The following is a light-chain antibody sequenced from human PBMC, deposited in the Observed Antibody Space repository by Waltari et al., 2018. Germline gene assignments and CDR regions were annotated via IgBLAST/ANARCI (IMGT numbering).Light chain of an antibody. CDR2: GAS. J-gene: IGKJ4*01. CDR3: QQYNNWPLT. Sequence: EIVMTQSPATLSVSPGERATLSCRASQSVSSNLAWYQQTRGQAPRLLIYGASTRATGIPARFSGSGSGTEFTLTISSMQSEDFAVYYCQQYNNWPLTVGGGTKVEIK. CDR1: QSVSSN. V-gene: IGKV3-15*01.